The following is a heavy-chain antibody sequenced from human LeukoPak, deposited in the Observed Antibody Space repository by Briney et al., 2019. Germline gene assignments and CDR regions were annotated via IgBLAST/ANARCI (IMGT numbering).Heavy chain of an antibody. CDR1: RFSFSSYA. V-gene: IGHV3-30-3*01. Sequence: GGSLRLSCAASRFSFSSYAVHWVRQAPGKGLEWVAVISFDGSNKYYTDSVKGRFTISRDNSKNTLYLQMNSLRAEDTAVYYCATGQYYYDGSAYYDFWGQGTLVTVSS. J-gene: IGHJ4*02. CDR2: ISFDGSNK. D-gene: IGHD3-22*01. CDR3: ATGQYYYDGSAYYDF.